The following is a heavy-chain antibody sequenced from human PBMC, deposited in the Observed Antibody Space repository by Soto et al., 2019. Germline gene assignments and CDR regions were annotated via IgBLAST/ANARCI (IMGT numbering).Heavy chain of an antibody. V-gene: IGHV3-33*01. Sequence: PGGSLRLSCAASGFTFSSYGMHWVRQAPGKGLEWVAVIWYDGSNKYCADSVKGRFTISRDNSKNTLYLQMNSLRAEDTAVYYCARPTIAAAGPPDYWGQGTLVTVSS. D-gene: IGHD6-13*01. CDR2: IWYDGSNK. CDR1: GFTFSSYG. CDR3: ARPTIAAAGPPDY. J-gene: IGHJ4*02.